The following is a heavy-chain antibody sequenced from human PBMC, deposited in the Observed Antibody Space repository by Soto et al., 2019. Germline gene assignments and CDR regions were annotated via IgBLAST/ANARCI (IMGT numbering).Heavy chain of an antibody. V-gene: IGHV1-8*01. Sequence: QVQLVQSGAEVKKPGASVEVSCKASGYTFTSYDINWVRQATGQGLEWMGWMNPNSGNTGYAQKFQGRVTMSNNTSLSTANMELSRLRSEDTAVYYCARGSSWYPRVVQHRGQGTLLTVSS. CDR2: MNPNSGNT. J-gene: IGHJ1*01. CDR3: ARGSSWYPRVVQH. D-gene: IGHD6-13*01. CDR1: GYTFTSYD.